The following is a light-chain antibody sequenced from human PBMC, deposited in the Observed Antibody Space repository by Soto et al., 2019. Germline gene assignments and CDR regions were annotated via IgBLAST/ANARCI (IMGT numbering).Light chain of an antibody. Sequence: EIVMTQSPATLSVSPGERASLSCRASQSVSGNLAWYQQKPGQAPRLLIYGASTRATGIPARFSGSGSGTEFTLTISSLQSEDFAVYYCQQYSNWPGTFGQGTNVEIK. CDR2: GAS. CDR3: QQYSNWPGT. J-gene: IGKJ1*01. CDR1: QSVSGN. V-gene: IGKV3-15*01.